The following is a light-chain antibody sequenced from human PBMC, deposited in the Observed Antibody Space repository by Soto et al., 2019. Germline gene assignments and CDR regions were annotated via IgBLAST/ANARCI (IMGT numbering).Light chain of an antibody. Sequence: QSALTQPPSASGSPGQSVTISCTGSSSDVGGHNHVSWYQQHPGKAPKLMIYEVSKRPSGVPDRFAGSKSVNTASLTVSGRQAEDEAEYYFSSYAGSLNLIFGGGNKLNVL. CDR2: EVS. J-gene: IGLJ2*01. CDR1: SSDVGGHNH. CDR3: SSYAGSLNLI. V-gene: IGLV2-8*01.